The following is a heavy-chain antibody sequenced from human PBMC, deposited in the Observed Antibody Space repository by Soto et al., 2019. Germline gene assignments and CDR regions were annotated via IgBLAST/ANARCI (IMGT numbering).Heavy chain of an antibody. CDR3: ARSGGVVPAAIDY. CDR2: IYYSGST. Sequence: KASETLSLTCAVSGGSISGSYWTWIRQPPGKGLEWIGYIYYSGSTNYNPSIKGRVTISGDTSKNQLSLKLTPVTAEDTAVYYCARSGGVVPAAIDYWGQGTLVTVSS. D-gene: IGHD2-2*02. V-gene: IGHV4-59*01. J-gene: IGHJ4*02. CDR1: GGSISGSY.